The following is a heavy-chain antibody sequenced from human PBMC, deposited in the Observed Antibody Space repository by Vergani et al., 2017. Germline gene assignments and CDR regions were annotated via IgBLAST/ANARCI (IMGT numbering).Heavy chain of an antibody. J-gene: IGHJ4*02. CDR1: GFSIDNGYY. CDR2: IYRTGRT. CDR3: ARRSGIVYDIFSGTQYVFDF. D-gene: IGHD3-9*01. Sequence: QVQLQESGPGLVKPSETLSLTCAVSGFSIDNGYYWDWIRQPPGKGLEWIGSIYRTGRTHFNPSLKSRVTISVDTSNNHFSLRLNSLTAADTAVYYCARRSGIVYDIFSGTQYVFDFWGQRTLVTVSS. V-gene: IGHV4-38-2*01.